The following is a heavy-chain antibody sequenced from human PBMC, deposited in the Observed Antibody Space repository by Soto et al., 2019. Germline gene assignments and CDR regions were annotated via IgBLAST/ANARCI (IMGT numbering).Heavy chain of an antibody. J-gene: IGHJ6*03. CDR3: ARGLILWFGELSRRGGYYYYMDV. D-gene: IGHD3-10*01. CDR2: INDSGNI. CDR1: GGSFSGYQ. Sequence: QVQLQQWGAGLLKPSETLSLTCAVYGGSFSGYQWTWIRQTPGKGLEWIGEINDSGNINYNPSLKGRVTILLDTRKKQISLRLSSVTAADSAVYYCARGLILWFGELSRRGGYYYYMDVWGKGTTVTVSS. V-gene: IGHV4-34*01.